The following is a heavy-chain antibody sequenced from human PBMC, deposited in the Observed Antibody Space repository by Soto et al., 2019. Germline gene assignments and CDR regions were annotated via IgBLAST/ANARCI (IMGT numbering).Heavy chain of an antibody. CDR2: INHSGST. Sequence: SETLSLTGAVYGGSSSGYYWSWIRQPPGKGLEWIGEINHSGSTNYNPSFKSRVTISVDTSKNQFSLKMSSVTAADTAVYYCARVEYFTGCGYWGQGTLGTVSS. CDR1: GGSSSGYY. D-gene: IGHD2-8*02. V-gene: IGHV4-34*01. J-gene: IGHJ4*02. CDR3: ARVEYFTGCGY.